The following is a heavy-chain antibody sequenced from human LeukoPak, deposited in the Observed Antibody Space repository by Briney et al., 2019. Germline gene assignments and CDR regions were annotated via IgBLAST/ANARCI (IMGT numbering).Heavy chain of an antibody. V-gene: IGHV1-18*01. J-gene: IGHJ3*02. CDR3: AREPHLYCSGGSCYSGVAASDI. D-gene: IGHD2-15*01. CDR2: ISAYSGNT. CDR1: GYTFTSYG. Sequence: WASVKVSCKTSGYTFTSYGISWVRQAPGQGLEWMGWISAYSGNTNYAQKLQSRVTMTTDTSTSTAYMELRSLRSDDTAVYYCAREPHLYCSGGSCYSGVAASDIWGQGTMVTVSS.